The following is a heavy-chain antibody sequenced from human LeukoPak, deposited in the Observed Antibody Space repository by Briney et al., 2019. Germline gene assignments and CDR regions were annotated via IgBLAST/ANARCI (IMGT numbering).Heavy chain of an antibody. J-gene: IGHJ3*02. D-gene: IGHD5/OR15-5a*01. V-gene: IGHV4-59*01. Sequence: SETLSLTCTVSGGSISSYYWSWIRQPPGKGLEWIGYIYYSGSTNYNPSLKSRVTISVDTSKNQFSLKLSSMTAADTAVYYCARTKLYAFDAFGIWGQGTMVTVSS. CDR2: IYYSGST. CDR1: GGSISSYY. CDR3: ARTKLYAFDAFGI.